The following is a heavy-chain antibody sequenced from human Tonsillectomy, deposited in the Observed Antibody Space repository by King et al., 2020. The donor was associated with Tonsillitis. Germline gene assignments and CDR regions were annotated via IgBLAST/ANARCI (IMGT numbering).Heavy chain of an antibody. D-gene: IGHD6-13*01. Sequence: VQLVESGGGLVQPGGSLRLSCAASGFTFSSYEMNWVRQAPGKGLEWVSYISSRGSTIYYADSVEGRFTISRDNAKNSLYLQMNSQRAEDTAVYYCASDSSSWYSYWGQGTLVTVSS. J-gene: IGHJ4*02. CDR3: ASDSSSWYSY. CDR1: GFTFSSYE. V-gene: IGHV3-48*03. CDR2: ISSRGSTI.